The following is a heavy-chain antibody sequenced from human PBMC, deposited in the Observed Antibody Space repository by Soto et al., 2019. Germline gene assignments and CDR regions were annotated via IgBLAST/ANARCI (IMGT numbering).Heavy chain of an antibody. CDR2: INHSGST. V-gene: IGHV4-34*01. CDR3: ARGREYYDILTGYYTNNWFDP. D-gene: IGHD3-9*01. J-gene: IGHJ5*02. Sequence: SETLSLTCAVYGGSFSGYYWSWIRQPPGKGLEWIGEINHSGSTNYNPSLKSRVTISVDTSKNQFSLKLSSVTAADTAVYYCARGREYYDILTGYYTNNWFDPWGQGTLVTVSS. CDR1: GGSFSGYY.